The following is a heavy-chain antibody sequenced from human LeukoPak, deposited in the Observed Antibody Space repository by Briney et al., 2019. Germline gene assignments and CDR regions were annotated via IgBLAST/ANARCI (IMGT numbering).Heavy chain of an antibody. D-gene: IGHD5-18*01. CDR3: ARDKTRGLGYSYSKSGNYFDY. CDR2: IKQDGSEK. J-gene: IGHJ4*02. CDR1: GASISSSNYY. V-gene: IGHV3-7*01. Sequence: ETLSLTCAVSGASISSSNYYWGWVRQAPGKGLEWVANIKQDGSEKYYVDSVKGRFTISRDNAKNSLYLQMNSLRAEDTAVYSCARDKTRGLGYSYSKSGNYFDYWGQGTLVTVSS.